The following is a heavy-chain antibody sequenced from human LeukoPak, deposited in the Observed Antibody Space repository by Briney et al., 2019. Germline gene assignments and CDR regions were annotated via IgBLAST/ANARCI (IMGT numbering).Heavy chain of an antibody. CDR2: IYTSGSS. V-gene: IGHV4-4*09. Sequence: SETLSLTCTVSGGSISGYYWSWIRQPPGKGLEWIGYIYTSGSSNFNPSLKSRVTISLDTSKNKFSLKLSSVTAADTAVYYCARCYGNSAYYSRYYYYYMDVWGKGTTVTVSS. D-gene: IGHD3-22*01. CDR1: GGSISGYY. CDR3: ARCYGNSAYYSRYYYYYMDV. J-gene: IGHJ6*03.